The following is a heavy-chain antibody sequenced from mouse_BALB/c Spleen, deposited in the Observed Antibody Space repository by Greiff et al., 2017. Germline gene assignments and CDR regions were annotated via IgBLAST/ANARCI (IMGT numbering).Heavy chain of an antibody. CDR1: GFTFSSFG. Sequence: EVMLVESGGGLVQPGGSRKLSCAASGFTFSSFGMHWVRQAPEKGLEWVAYISSGSSTIYYADTVKGRFTISRDNPKNTLFLQMTSLRSEDTAMYYCARRGYGSSFYAMDYWGQGTSVTVSS. V-gene: IGHV5-17*02. CDR3: ARRGYGSSFYAMDY. D-gene: IGHD1-1*01. CDR2: ISSGSSTI. J-gene: IGHJ4*01.